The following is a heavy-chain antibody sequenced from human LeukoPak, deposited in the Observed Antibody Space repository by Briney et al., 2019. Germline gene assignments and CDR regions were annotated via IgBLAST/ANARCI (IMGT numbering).Heavy chain of an antibody. J-gene: IGHJ6*03. CDR1: GGSFSGYY. D-gene: IGHD4-17*01. CDR3: ASAKLRRRNHYYYYMDV. CDR2: INHSGST. V-gene: IGHV4-34*01. Sequence: PSETLSLTCAVYGGSFSGYYWSWIRQPPGKGLEWIGEINHSGSTNYNPSLKSRVTISVDTSKNQFSLKLSSVTAADTAVYYCASAKLRRRNHYYYYMDVWGKGTTVTISS.